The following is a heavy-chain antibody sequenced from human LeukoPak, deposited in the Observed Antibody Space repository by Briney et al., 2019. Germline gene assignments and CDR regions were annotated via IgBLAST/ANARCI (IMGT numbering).Heavy chain of an antibody. CDR3: AKVPTRKDYYGSGSLDPNYYYYGMDV. CDR1: GFTFSSYS. J-gene: IGHJ6*02. CDR2: ISSSSSYI. V-gene: IGHV3-21*01. Sequence: GGSLRLSCAASGFTFSSYSMNWVRQAPGKGLEWVSSISSSSSYIYYADSVKGRFTISRDNAKNSLYLQMNSLRAEDTAVYYCAKVPTRKDYYGSGSLDPNYYYYGMDVWGQGTTVTVSS. D-gene: IGHD3-10*01.